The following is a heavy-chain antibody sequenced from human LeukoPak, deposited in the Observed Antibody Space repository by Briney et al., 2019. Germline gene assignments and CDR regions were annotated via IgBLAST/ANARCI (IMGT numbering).Heavy chain of an antibody. D-gene: IGHD3-9*01. CDR2: ISGSGGST. Sequence: GGSLRLSCAASGFTFSSYSMNWVRQAPGKGLEWVSAISGSGGSTYYADSVKGRFTISSDNSKNTLYLQMNSLRAEDTAVYYCAKDRRYFDWSPRFDYWGQGTLVTVSS. J-gene: IGHJ4*02. V-gene: IGHV3-23*01. CDR1: GFTFSSYS. CDR3: AKDRRYFDWSPRFDY.